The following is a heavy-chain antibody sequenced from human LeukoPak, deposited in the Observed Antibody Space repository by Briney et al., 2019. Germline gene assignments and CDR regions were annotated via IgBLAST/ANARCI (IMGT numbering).Heavy chain of an antibody. CDR3: TKSLDY. Sequence: GGSLRLSCVASGFTFSRSWMDWVRQVPGKGLEWVANIKEVGSETYYVDSAKGRFTISRDNAKNSPYLQMDSLRVEDTAIYYCTKSLDYWGQGTLVTVSS. J-gene: IGHJ4*02. CDR2: IKEVGSET. V-gene: IGHV3-7*01. CDR1: GFTFSRSW.